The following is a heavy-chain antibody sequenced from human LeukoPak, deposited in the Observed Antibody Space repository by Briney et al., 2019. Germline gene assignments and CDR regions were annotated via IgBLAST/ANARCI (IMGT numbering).Heavy chain of an antibody. J-gene: IGHJ4*02. V-gene: IGHV3-53*01. CDR3: ARDSGDGDYEPLDY. CDR1: GFTFSSYA. Sequence: PGGSLRLSCAASGFTFSSYAMSWVRQAPGKGLEWVSIIYRDGSTYYADYVKGRFTISRDNSKNTLYLQMNSLRAEDTAVYYCARDSGDGDYEPLDYWGQGTLVTVSS. D-gene: IGHD4-17*01. CDR2: IYRDGST.